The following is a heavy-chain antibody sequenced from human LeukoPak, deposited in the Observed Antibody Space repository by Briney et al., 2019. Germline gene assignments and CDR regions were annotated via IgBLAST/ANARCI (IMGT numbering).Heavy chain of an antibody. Sequence: TGGSLRLSCAASGFTFSSYWMSWVRQAPGKGLEWVANIKQDGSEKYYVDSVKGRFTISRDNAKNSLYLQMNSLRAEDTAVYYCASTSYDFWSGYPRDWGQGTLVTVSS. J-gene: IGHJ4*02. CDR3: ASTSYDFWSGYPRD. V-gene: IGHV3-7*01. D-gene: IGHD3-3*01. CDR1: GFTFSSYW. CDR2: IKQDGSEK.